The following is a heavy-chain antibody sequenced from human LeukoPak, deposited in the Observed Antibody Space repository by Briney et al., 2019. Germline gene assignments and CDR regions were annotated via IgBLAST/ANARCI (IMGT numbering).Heavy chain of an antibody. J-gene: IGHJ4*02. CDR1: GFSFSRYA. CDR3: ARGSGDYNDY. V-gene: IGHV3-21*04. D-gene: IGHD1-26*01. CDR2: ISTGGDNT. Sequence: GGSLRLSCAASGFSFSRYAMNWVRQAPEKGLEWVSYISTGGDNTFYADSLKGRFTVSRDNAKNSLFLQMDSLRAEDTAVYYCARGSGDYNDYWGQGTLVTVSS.